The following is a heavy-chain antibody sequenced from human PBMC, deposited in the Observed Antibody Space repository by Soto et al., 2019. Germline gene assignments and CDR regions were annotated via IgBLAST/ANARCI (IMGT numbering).Heavy chain of an antibody. V-gene: IGHV4-39*01. CDR3: ARYYYFGSGSYQYYFDY. D-gene: IGHD3-10*01. CDR1: GGSINSSNYY. J-gene: IGHJ4*02. CDR2: IYYSGST. Sequence: QLQLQESGPGLVKPSETLSLTCTVSGGSINSSNYYWGWIRQPPGKGLEWIGSIYYSGSTYYNPSLKSPVTISVDTSKNQFSLKLSSVTAADTAVYYCARYYYFGSGSYQYYFDYWGQGTLVTVSS.